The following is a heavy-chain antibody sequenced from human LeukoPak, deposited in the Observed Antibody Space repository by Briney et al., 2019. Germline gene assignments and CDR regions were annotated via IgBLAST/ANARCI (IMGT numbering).Heavy chain of an antibody. D-gene: IGHD2-2*01. CDR3: EKAHLGYCSSTSCLSFDY. CDR2: ISSSSSYI. J-gene: IGHJ4*02. Sequence: GGSLRLSCAASGFTFSSYSMNWVRQAPGKGLEWVSSISSSSSYIYYADPVKGRFTISRDNAKNSLYLQMHSLSAEDTAVYYCEKAHLGYCSSTSCLSFDYWGQGTLVTVSS. CDR1: GFTFSSYS. V-gene: IGHV3-21*01.